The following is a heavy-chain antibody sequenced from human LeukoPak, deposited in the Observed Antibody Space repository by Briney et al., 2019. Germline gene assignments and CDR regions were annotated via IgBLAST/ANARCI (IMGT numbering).Heavy chain of an antibody. CDR1: GFTFSSYA. V-gene: IGHV3-23*01. D-gene: IGHD3-16*02. Sequence: GGSLRLSCEASGFTFSSYAMSWVRQAPGKGLEWVSDISGSGGSTYYADSVKGRFTISRDNSKNTLYLQMNSLRAEDTAVYYCAKDTPHYDYVWGSYRQLFDYWGQGTLVTVSS. CDR3: AKDTPHYDYVWGSYRQLFDY. J-gene: IGHJ4*02. CDR2: ISGSGGST.